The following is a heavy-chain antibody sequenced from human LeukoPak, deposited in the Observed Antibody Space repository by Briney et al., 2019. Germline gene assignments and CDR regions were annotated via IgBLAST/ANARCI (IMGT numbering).Heavy chain of an antibody. Sequence: GGSLRLSCEVSGFTFTDFWMNWVRQAPGKGPEWVASIRQDGSEKAYVDSVKGRFTISRDNTKNSLSLQLNGLRAEDTAVYYCARDGTAPGLYFDLWGQGTLVTVSS. CDR2: IRQDGSEK. CDR1: GFTFTDFW. D-gene: IGHD6-13*01. J-gene: IGHJ4*01. V-gene: IGHV3-7*01. CDR3: ARDGTAPGLYFDL.